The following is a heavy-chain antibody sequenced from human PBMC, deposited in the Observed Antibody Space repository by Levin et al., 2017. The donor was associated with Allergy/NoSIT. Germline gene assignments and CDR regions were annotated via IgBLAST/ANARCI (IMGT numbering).Heavy chain of an antibody. Sequence: SETLSLICSVPGGAINSYHWSWIRQPPGKRLEWIVHFHESGSANYNPSLESRVSIPVDKSKKQLSPKMTSVTAADAAVYYCVRHVYPDGSPCDAWGQGSLVTVSS. V-gene: IGHV4-59*08. CDR3: VRHVYPDGSPCDA. D-gene: IGHD5-24*01. CDR1: GGAINSYH. CDR2: FHESGSA. J-gene: IGHJ4*02.